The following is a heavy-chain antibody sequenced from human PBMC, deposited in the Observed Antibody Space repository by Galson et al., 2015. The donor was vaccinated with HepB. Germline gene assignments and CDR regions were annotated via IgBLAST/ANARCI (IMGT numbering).Heavy chain of an antibody. CDR1: GYTFSSYA. Sequence: SVKVSCKASGYTFSSYAINWVRQAPGQGLEWMGWIKAGNGNTKYSQKFQGRVTITRDTSASTAYMELSSLRSEDTAVYYCARELYDFWSGYSLDYWGQGSPGTVSS. J-gene: IGHJ4*02. D-gene: IGHD3/OR15-3a*01. V-gene: IGHV1-3*01. CDR2: IKAGNGNT. CDR3: ARELYDFWSGYSLDY.